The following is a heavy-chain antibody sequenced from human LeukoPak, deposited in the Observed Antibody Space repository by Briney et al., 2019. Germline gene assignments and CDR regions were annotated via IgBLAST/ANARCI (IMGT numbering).Heavy chain of an antibody. CDR3: AKATTVTYTTPFDF. D-gene: IGHD4-17*01. V-gene: IGHV3-66*01. CDR2: LYSGGTT. J-gene: IGHJ4*02. Sequence: GSLRLSCVTSGFSFTHNYMSWVRQAPGKGLEWVSVLYSGGTTSYADSVKGRFTISRDSFNDTLYLQMNNLRAEDTALYYCAKATTVTYTTPFDFWGQGILVIVSS. CDR1: GFSFTHNY.